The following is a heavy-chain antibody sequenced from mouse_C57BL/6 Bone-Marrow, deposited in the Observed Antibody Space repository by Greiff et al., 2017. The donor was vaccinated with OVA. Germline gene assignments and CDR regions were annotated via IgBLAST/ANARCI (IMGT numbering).Heavy chain of an antibody. J-gene: IGHJ3*01. CDR2: IRNKANGYTT. Sequence: DVKLVESGGGLVQPGGSLSLSCAASGFTFTDYYMSWVRQPPGKALEWLGFIRNKANGYTTEYSASVKGRFTISRDNSQSILYLQMNALRAEDSATYYCARSYYYGSSFAWFAYWGQGTLVTVSA. CDR3: ARSYYYGSSFAWFAY. CDR1: GFTFTDYY. D-gene: IGHD1-1*01. V-gene: IGHV7-3*01.